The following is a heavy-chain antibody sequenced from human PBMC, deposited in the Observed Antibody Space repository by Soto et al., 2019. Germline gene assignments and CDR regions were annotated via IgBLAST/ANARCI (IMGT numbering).Heavy chain of an antibody. CDR2: IDPDGTTT. CDR1: GFDSSYYW. D-gene: IGHD1-1*01. V-gene: IGHV3-74*01. J-gene: IGHJ1*01. Sequence: PGGSLRLSCALSGFDSSYYWIQWFRQSPGKGLEWVSRIDPDGTTTNSADSVKGRLSVSRDNAKKTIYLQMNSLTADDTALYYCVRGPRPSSAGTGAYWGQGTLVTVSS. CDR3: VRGPRPSSAGTGAY.